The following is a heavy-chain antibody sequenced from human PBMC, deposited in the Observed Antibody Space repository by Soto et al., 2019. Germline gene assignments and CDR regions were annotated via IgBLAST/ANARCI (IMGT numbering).Heavy chain of an antibody. CDR2: ISTYNGNT. J-gene: IGHJ3*02. D-gene: IGHD3-3*01. Sequence: QVQLVQSGAEVKKPGASVKVSCKASGYTFTSYGISWVRQAPGQGLEWMGWISTYNGNTNYAQKLQGRVTMTADPSTSTAYMELRSLRSDDTAVYYCARGGLERFLEWLLPLAIWGQGTMVTVSS. CDR3: ARGGLERFLEWLLPLAI. V-gene: IGHV1-18*01. CDR1: GYTFTSYG.